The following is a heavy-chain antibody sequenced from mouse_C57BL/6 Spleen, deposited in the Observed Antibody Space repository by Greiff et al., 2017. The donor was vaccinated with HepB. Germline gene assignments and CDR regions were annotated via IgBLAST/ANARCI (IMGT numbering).Heavy chain of an antibody. D-gene: IGHD1-1*01. CDR3: ARSFITTVDDY. Sequence: QVQLQQSGPELVKPGASVKISCKASGYAFSSSWMNWVKQRPGKGLEWIGRIYPGDGDTNYNGKFKGKATLTADKSSSTAYMQLSSLTSEDSAVYFCARSFITTVDDYWGQGTTLTVSS. CDR1: GYAFSSSW. CDR2: IYPGDGDT. J-gene: IGHJ2*01. V-gene: IGHV1-82*01.